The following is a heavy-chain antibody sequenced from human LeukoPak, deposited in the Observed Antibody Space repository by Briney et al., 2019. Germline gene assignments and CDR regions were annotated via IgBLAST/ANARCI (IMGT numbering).Heavy chain of an antibody. CDR3: ARHPLTLGYCNTTYCRNWFDP. J-gene: IGHJ5*02. D-gene: IGHD2-2*03. CDR1: GGPITNDNYY. CDR2: INYRGST. Sequence: PSESLSLTCTVSGGPITNDNYYWGWIRQPPGKGLEWIGSINYRGSTNYKPSLKSRATISVDTSKNQFSLRLRSVTAADTAAYYCARHPLTLGYCNTTYCRNWFDPWGQGTLVTVSS. V-gene: IGHV4-39*01.